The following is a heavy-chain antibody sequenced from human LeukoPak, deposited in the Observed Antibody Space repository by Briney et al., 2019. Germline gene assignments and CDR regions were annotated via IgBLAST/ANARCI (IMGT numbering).Heavy chain of an antibody. CDR2: ISSSSSYI. Sequence: GGSLRLSCAASGFTFSSYSMNWVRQAPGKGLEWVSSISSSSSYIYYADSVKGRFTNSRDNAKNSLYLQMNSLRAEDTAVYYCARDYSGYLYYFDYWGQGTLVTVSS. CDR3: ARDYSGYLYYFDY. J-gene: IGHJ4*02. CDR1: GFTFSSYS. V-gene: IGHV3-21*01. D-gene: IGHD5-12*01.